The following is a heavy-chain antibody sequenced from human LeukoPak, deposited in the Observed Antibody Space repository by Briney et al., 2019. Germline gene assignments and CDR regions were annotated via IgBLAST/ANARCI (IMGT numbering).Heavy chain of an antibody. CDR2: IYTSGST. CDR1: GGSISSYY. D-gene: IGHD6-19*01. Sequence: SETLSLTCTVAGGSISSYYWSWIRQPAGKGLEWIGRIYTSGSTNYNPSLKSRVTMSVDTSKNQFSLKLSSVTAADTAVYYCAREFPRLGRVDYWGQGTLVTVSS. J-gene: IGHJ4*02. CDR3: AREFPRLGRVDY. V-gene: IGHV4-4*07.